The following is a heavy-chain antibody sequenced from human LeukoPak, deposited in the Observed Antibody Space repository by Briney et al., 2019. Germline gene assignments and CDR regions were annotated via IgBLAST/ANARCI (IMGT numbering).Heavy chain of an antibody. J-gene: IGHJ4*02. Sequence: SETLSLTCTVSGGSISSYYWSWIRQPLGKGLEWIGYIYYSGSTNYNPSLKSRVTISVDTSKNQFSLKLSSVTAADTAVYYCARLLAGYSSGWYLDYWGQGTLVTVSS. V-gene: IGHV4-59*08. CDR1: GGSISSYY. D-gene: IGHD6-19*01. CDR3: ARLLAGYSSGWYLDY. CDR2: IYYSGST.